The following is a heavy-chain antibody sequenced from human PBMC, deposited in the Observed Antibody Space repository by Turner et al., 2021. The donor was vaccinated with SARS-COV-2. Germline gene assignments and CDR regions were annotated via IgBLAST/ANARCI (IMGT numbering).Heavy chain of an antibody. V-gene: IGHV1-18*01. CDR2: INTYNGNT. Sequence: VRQAPGQGLEWMGWINTYNGNTNYAQKLQGRVTMTTDTSTSTAYMELRSLRSDDTAVYYCARCLVVGSGTTGIAVAGTLEYYYGMDVWGQGTTVTVSS. D-gene: IGHD6-19*01. CDR3: ARCLVVGSGTTGIAVAGTLEYYYGMDV. J-gene: IGHJ6*02.